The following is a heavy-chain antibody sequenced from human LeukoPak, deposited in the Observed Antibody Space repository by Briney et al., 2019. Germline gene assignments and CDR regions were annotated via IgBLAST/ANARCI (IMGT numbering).Heavy chain of an antibody. Sequence: SETLSLTCTVSGGSISSYYWSWIRQPAGKGLEWIGRIYTSGSTNYNPSLKSRATMSVDTSKNQFSLKLSSVTAADTAVYYCARDLGSYYDSSGYYYYGKDVWGQGTTVTVSS. CDR2: IYTSGST. CDR1: GGSISSYY. CDR3: ARDLGSYYDSSGYYYYGKDV. V-gene: IGHV4-4*07. J-gene: IGHJ6*02. D-gene: IGHD3-22*01.